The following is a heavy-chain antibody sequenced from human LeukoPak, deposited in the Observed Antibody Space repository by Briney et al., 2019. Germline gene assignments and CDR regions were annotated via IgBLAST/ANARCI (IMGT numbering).Heavy chain of an antibody. CDR2: TYSGGNS. CDR1: EFTVTTNY. V-gene: IGHV3-66*01. CDR3: AGGYGGRYWAFDI. D-gene: IGHD1-26*01. Sequence: GGSLRLSCTATEFTVTTNYLSWDRQAPGKGLKWVSITYSGGNSNSADSVKGRFTITRDDSKNTLYLQMNSLRPEDTAIYYCAGGYGGRYWAFDIWGQGTMVTVFS. J-gene: IGHJ3*02.